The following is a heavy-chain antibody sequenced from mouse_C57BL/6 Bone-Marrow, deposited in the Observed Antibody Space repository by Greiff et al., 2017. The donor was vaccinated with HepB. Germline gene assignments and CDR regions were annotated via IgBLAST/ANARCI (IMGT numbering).Heavy chain of an antibody. D-gene: IGHD1-1*01. V-gene: IGHV14-1*01. CDR2: IDPEDGDT. CDR3: TTSSYGSSYRDY. CDR1: GFNIKDYY. J-gene: IGHJ2*01. Sequence: EVKLMESGAELVRPGASVKLSCTASGFNIKDYYMHWVKQRPEQGLEWIGRIDPEDGDTEYAPKFQGKATMTADTSSNTAYLQLSSLTSEDTAVYYCTTSSYGSSYRDYWGQGTTLTVSS.